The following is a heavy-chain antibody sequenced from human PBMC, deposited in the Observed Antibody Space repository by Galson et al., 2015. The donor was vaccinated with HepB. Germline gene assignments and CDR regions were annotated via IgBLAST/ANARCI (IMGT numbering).Heavy chain of an antibody. CDR1: GYTFSTYS. CDR3: ARDTDYNNYYYYYGMDV. CDR2: ISSSGNYI. J-gene: IGHJ6*02. Sequence: SLRLSCAAYGYTFSTYSTNWVRQAPGKGLEWVSSISSSGNYIYYADSVKGRFTISRDNAKNSLYLQMNSLRVEDTAVYYCARDTDYNNYYYYYGMDVWGQGTTVTVSS. V-gene: IGHV3-21*01. D-gene: IGHD4-11*01.